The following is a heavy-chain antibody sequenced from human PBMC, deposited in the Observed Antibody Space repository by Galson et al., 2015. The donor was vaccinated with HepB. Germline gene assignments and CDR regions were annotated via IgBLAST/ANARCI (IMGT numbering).Heavy chain of an antibody. CDR2: ISGDGINK. D-gene: IGHD2/OR15-2a*01. V-gene: IGHV3-30*04. Sequence: SLRLSCAASGFTFSDYAMYWVRQGPGKGLEWVAAISGDGINKYYSDSVKGRFTISRDSSKNTLYLQMNSLRSRDTAVYFCARDKGILSPFYGPEDYWGQGTLVTVSS. CDR3: ARDKGILSPFYGPEDY. CDR1: GFTFSDYA. J-gene: IGHJ4*02.